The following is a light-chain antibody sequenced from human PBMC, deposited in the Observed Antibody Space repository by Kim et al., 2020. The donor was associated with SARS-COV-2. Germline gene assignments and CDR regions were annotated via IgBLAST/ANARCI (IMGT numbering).Light chain of an antibody. J-gene: IGKJ5*01. Sequence: ASVGDRVTITGQASQDIRNDLGWYQQNPGRAPKRLIYGASSLQRGVPSRFSGSGSGTEFTLTISSLQPEDLATYFCLQHNTYPITFGQGTRLEIK. CDR3: LQHNTYPIT. V-gene: IGKV1-17*01. CDR1: QDIRND. CDR2: GAS.